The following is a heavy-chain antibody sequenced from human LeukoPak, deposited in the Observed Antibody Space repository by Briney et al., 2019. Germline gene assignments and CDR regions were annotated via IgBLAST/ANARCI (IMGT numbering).Heavy chain of an antibody. CDR3: AREGSGSYLRMDV. Sequence: GASVKVSCKASGGTFSSYAISWVRQAPGQGLEWMGGIIPIFGTANYAQKFQGRVTITADKSTSTAYMELSSLRSEDTAVYYCAREGSGSYLRMDVWGKGTTVTVSS. D-gene: IGHD3-10*01. CDR2: IIPIFGTA. V-gene: IGHV1-69*06. J-gene: IGHJ6*04. CDR1: GGTFSSYA.